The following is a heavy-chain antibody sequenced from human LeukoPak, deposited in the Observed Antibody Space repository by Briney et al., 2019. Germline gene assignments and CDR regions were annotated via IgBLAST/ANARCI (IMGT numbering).Heavy chain of an antibody. V-gene: IGHV1-69*04. CDR2: IIPILGIA. Sequence: SVKVSCKASGGTFSSYAISWVRQAPGQGLEWMGRIIPILGIANYAQKFQGRVTMTRNTSISTAYMELSSLRSEDTAVYYCASGKYYGSGSYSYWGQGTLVTVSS. J-gene: IGHJ4*02. CDR3: ASGKYYGSGSYSY. D-gene: IGHD3-10*01. CDR1: GGTFSSYA.